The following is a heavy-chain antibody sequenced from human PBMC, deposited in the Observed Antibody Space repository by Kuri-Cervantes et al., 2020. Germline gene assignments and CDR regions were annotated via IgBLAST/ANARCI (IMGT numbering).Heavy chain of an antibody. J-gene: IGHJ4*02. CDR1: GFTFSNYA. CDR2: IGGDFTT. CDR3: AREFVGGWPFDY. D-gene: IGHD3-10*01. Sequence: GESLKISCAVSGFTFSNYAMSWVRQAPGKGLQWVSAIGGDFTTYYADSVKHRFTISRDNSKNTLYLQMYSLRDEDTAVYYCAREFVGGWPFDYWGLGTLVTVSS. V-gene: IGHV3-23*01.